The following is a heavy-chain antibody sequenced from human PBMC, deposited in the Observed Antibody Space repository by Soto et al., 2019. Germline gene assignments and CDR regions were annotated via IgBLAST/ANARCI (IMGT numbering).Heavy chain of an antibody. V-gene: IGHV1-69*01. J-gene: IGHJ4*02. CDR1: GGTFSSYA. CDR2: IIPIFGTA. Sequence: QVQLVQSGAEVKKPGSSVKVSCKASGGTFSSYAISWVRQAPGQGLEWMGGIIPIFGTANYAQKFQGRVTITADESTSPAYMELSSLRSEDTAVYYCARGVPSRPGRPFDYWGQGTLVTVSS. CDR3: ARGVPSRPGRPFDY. D-gene: IGHD3-10*01.